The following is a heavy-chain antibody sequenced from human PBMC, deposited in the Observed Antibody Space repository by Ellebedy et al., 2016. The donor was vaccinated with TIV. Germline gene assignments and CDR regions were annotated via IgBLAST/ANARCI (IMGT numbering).Heavy chain of an antibody. D-gene: IGHD4-23*01. CDR2: IGSSGGDT. V-gene: IGHV3-23*01. Sequence: GGSLRLSXAASGFTFSSYGMSWVRQAPGKGLEWVSAIGSSGGDTYYADSVKGRFTISRDNSKNTLYLQMNSLRAEDTAVYYCARGSTVVTRHLDYWGQGTLVTVS. CDR3: ARGSTVVTRHLDY. CDR1: GFTFSSYG. J-gene: IGHJ4*02.